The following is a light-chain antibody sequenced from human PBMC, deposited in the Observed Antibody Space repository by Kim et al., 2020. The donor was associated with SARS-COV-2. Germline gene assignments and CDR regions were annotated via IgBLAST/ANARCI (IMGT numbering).Light chain of an antibody. CDR1: NIGSKS. Sequence: APGKTARITCWGNNIGSKSVHWYQQKPGQAPVLVIYYDSDRPSGIPERFSGSNSGNTATLTISRVEAGDEADYYCQVWDSSSDLWVFGGGTKLTVL. V-gene: IGLV3-21*04. J-gene: IGLJ3*02. CDR2: YDS. CDR3: QVWDSSSDLWV.